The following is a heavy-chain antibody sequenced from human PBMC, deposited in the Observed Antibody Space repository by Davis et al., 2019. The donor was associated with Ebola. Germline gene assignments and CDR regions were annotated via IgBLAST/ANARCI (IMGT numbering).Heavy chain of an antibody. J-gene: IGHJ6*02. V-gene: IGHV1-69*04. CDR3: ARDPTGTQSGYYYYGMDV. CDR1: DYTLREIS. CDR2: IIPILGIA. D-gene: IGHD1-1*01. Sequence: SVKVSCKVSDYTLREISMHWVRQAPGQGLEWMGRIIPILGIANYAQKFQGRVTITADKSTSTAYMELSSLRSEDTAVYYCARDPTGTQSGYYYYGMDVWGQGTTVTVSS.